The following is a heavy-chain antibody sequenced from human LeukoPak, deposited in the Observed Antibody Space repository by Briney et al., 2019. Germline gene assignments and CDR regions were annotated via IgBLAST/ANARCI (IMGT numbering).Heavy chain of an antibody. CDR2: IIPIFGTA. J-gene: IGHJ6*02. V-gene: IGHV1-69*05. CDR3: ARGAIDYYYYGMDV. CDR1: GGTFSSYA. D-gene: IGHD2-2*01. Sequence: EASVKVSCKASGGTFSSYAISWVRQAPGQGLEWMGGIIPIFGTANYAQKFQGRVTMTRNTSISTAYMELSSLRSEDTAVYYCARGAIDYYYYGMDVWGQGTTVTVSS.